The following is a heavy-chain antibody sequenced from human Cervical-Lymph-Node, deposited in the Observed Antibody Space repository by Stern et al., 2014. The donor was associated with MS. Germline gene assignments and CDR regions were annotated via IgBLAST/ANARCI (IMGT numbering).Heavy chain of an antibody. Sequence: QVQLGQSGAEVKKPGASVKVSCKASGYSFTAYFIHWVRQAAGQGLEWMGWISTDTGGANYAQRLQGRVTMTRYTSISTTSMELSRLRSDDTAVYYCARDRGSHSDYWGQGTLVTVSS. CDR3: ARDRGSHSDY. CDR2: ISTDTGGA. V-gene: IGHV1-2*02. CDR1: GYSFTAYF. J-gene: IGHJ4*02. D-gene: IGHD1-26*01.